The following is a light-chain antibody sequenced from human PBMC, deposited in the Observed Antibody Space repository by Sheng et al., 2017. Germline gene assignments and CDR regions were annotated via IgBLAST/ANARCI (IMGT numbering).Light chain of an antibody. V-gene: IGKV3-20*01. CDR3: QQYGNSPIT. Sequence: EIVLTQSPGTLSLSPGERATLSCGASQSVSSNSLAWYQQKPGQAPRLLIYGASSRATGIPDRFSGSGSGTDFTXTINRLEPEDFAVYYCQQYGNSPITFGHGTRLEIK. CDR2: GAS. J-gene: IGKJ5*01. CDR1: QSVSSNS.